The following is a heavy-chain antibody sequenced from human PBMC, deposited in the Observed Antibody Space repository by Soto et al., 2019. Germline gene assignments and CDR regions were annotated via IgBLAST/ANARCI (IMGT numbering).Heavy chain of an antibody. Sequence: GGSLRLSCAASGFIFSSYAMSWVRQAPGKGLEWVSAFSGTTSSTYYADSVKGRFTISRDNSKNTLYLQMNSLKAEDTAVYYCAKGQKWELPFDYWGQGALVTVSS. D-gene: IGHD1-26*01. CDR3: AKGQKWELPFDY. V-gene: IGHV3-23*01. CDR1: GFIFSSYA. J-gene: IGHJ4*02. CDR2: FSGTTSST.